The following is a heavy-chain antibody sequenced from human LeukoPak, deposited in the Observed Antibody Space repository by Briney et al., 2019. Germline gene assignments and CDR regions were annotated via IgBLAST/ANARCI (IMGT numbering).Heavy chain of an antibody. Sequence: ASVKVSCKASGYTFTSYAMHWVRQAPGQRLEWMGWINAGNGNTKYSQKFQGRVTITRDTSAGTAYMELSSLRSEDTAVYYCARDRWPIRRYFDLWGRGTLVTVSS. CDR3: ARDRWPIRRYFDL. D-gene: IGHD5-24*01. V-gene: IGHV1-3*01. CDR2: INAGNGNT. J-gene: IGHJ2*01. CDR1: GYTFTSYA.